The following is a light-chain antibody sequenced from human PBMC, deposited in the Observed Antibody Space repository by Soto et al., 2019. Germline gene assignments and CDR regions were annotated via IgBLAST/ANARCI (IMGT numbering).Light chain of an antibody. CDR2: GAS. V-gene: IGKV3D-11*01. CDR3: QQGGNWPVT. Sequence: VLTQSPVTLSLSPGERATLSCRASQDVDTYVAWYQVRGGQAPRLLISGASKRATGIPDRINGGGSGADFILTINSLESGDSAVYFCQQGGNWPVTFGQGTRVEIK. CDR1: QDVDTY. J-gene: IGKJ5*01.